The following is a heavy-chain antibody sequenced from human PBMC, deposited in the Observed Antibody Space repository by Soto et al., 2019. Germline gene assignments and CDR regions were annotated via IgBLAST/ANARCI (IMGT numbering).Heavy chain of an antibody. CDR3: ARQPDYYDSSGYYPG. Sequence: ASVKVSCKASGGTFSSYTISWVRQAPGQGLEWMGRIIAIIGITNYAQKLQGRVTMTTDTSTSTAYMELRSLRSDDTAVYYCARQPDYYDSSGYYPGWGQGTLVTVSS. J-gene: IGHJ4*02. CDR2: IIAIIGIT. CDR1: GGTFSSYT. D-gene: IGHD3-22*01. V-gene: IGHV1-69*02.